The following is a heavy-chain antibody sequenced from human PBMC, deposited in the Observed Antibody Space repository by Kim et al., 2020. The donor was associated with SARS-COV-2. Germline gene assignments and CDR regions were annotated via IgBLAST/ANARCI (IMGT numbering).Heavy chain of an antibody. CDR2: IYYSGST. V-gene: IGHV4-59*01. J-gene: IGHJ6*02. CDR3: AGDSPRGTTLGVAWYYYGMDV. D-gene: IGHD1-1*01. CDR1: GGSISSYY. Sequence: SETLSLTCTVSGGSISSYYWSWIRQPPGKGLEWIGYIYYSGSTNYNPSLKSRVTISVDTSKNQFSLKLSSVTAADTAVYYCAGDSPRGTTLGVAWYYYGMDVWGQGTTVTVSS.